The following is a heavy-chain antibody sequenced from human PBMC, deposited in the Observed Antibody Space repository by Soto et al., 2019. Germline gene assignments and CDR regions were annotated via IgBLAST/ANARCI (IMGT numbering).Heavy chain of an antibody. V-gene: IGHV4-34*01. Sequence: SETLSLTCAVYCGSFSGYYWSWIRQPPGKGLEWIGEINHSGSTNYNPSLKSRVTISVDTSKNQFSLKLSSVTAADTAVYYCARVYSGSYSDYWGQGTLVTVSS. D-gene: IGHD1-26*01. CDR2: INHSGST. CDR3: ARVYSGSYSDY. J-gene: IGHJ4*02. CDR1: CGSFSGYY.